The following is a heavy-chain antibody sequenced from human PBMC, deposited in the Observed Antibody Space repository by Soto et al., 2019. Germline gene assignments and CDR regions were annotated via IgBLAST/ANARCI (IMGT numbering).Heavy chain of an antibody. Sequence: EVAVNVSCKASGYIFTDYYINWVRQAPGQGLEWMGLTNPSDGGTTYAHKLQGRVTMTRDXXXXXVXMXVXXXTSEXTAVYYCARADNWNHHLFDNWGQGTVVTVSS. CDR3: ARADNWNHHLFDN. V-gene: IGHV1-46*01. CDR1: GYIFTDYY. J-gene: IGHJ4*02. CDR2: TNPSDGGT. D-gene: IGHD1-20*01.